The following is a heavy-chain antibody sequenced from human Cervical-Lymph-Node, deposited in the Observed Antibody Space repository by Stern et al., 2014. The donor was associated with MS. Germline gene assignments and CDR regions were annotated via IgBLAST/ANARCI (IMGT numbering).Heavy chain of an antibody. CDR3: VRDGLDRRVGDY. Sequence: QVQLVQSGGGLVKPGGSLRLSCAASGFTFSDYYMNWIRQAPGKGLEWVSYVNSRGDIIDYADSVKGRFTISRDNAKNSLYLQMNTLRAEDTAVYYCVRDGLDRRVGDYWGQGTLVTVSS. D-gene: IGHD3/OR15-3a*01. V-gene: IGHV3-11*01. CDR2: VNSRGDII. J-gene: IGHJ4*02. CDR1: GFTFSDYY.